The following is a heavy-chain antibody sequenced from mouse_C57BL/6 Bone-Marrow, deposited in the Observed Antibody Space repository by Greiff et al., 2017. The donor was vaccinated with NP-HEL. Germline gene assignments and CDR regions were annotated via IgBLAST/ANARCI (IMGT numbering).Heavy chain of an antibody. CDR3: ARGHYYGSSYDY. CDR2: ISSGSSTI. J-gene: IGHJ2*01. D-gene: IGHD1-1*01. Sequence: EVKLMESGGGLVKPGGSLKLSCAASGFTFSDYGMHWVRQAPEKGLEWVAYISSGSSTIYYADTVKGRFTISSDNAKNTLFLQMTSLRSEDTAMDYCARGHYYGSSYDYWGQGTTLTVSS. V-gene: IGHV5-17*01. CDR1: GFTFSDYG.